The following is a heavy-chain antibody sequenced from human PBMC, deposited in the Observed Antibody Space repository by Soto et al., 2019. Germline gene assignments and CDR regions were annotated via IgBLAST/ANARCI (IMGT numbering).Heavy chain of an antibody. CDR3: ARGLAAAFDAFDI. CDR2: IYRGDGT. V-gene: IGHV3-53*04. J-gene: IGHJ3*02. CDR1: GLTVSSNY. D-gene: IGHD6-13*01. Sequence: GGSLRLSCAASGLTVSSNYMTWVRQAPGKGLEWVSVIYRGDGTYYAHSVKGRFSISRHNSRNTLYLQMNNLRAEDTAVYYCARGLAAAFDAFDIWGQGTMVTVSS.